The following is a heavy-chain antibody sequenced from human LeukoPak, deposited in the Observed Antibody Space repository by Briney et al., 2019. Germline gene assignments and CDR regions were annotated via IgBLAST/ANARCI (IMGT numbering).Heavy chain of an antibody. CDR2: INNKGTET. CDR1: GFTFNNFW. D-gene: IGHD3/OR15-3a*01. J-gene: IGHJ3*02. CDR3: ARGSFGPDI. Sequence: GGSLRLSCAASGFTFNNFWMRWVRQAPGKGLVWVSLINNKGTETVYADSVKGRFTISRDNAKNTLYLQMNSLRAEDTAIYYCARGSFGPDIWGQGTMVTVSS. V-gene: IGHV3-74*01.